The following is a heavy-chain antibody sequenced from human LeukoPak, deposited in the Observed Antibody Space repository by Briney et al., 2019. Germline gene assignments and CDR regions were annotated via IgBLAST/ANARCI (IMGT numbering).Heavy chain of an antibody. D-gene: IGHD2-21*01. CDR3: AKDILRWSFDT. J-gene: IGHJ4*02. CDR2: IGSNANT. CDR1: GFSVSESA. V-gene: IGHV3-23*01. Sequence: PGGSLRLSCAASGFSVSESAKAWVRQAPGKGLEWVAGIGSNANTHYADSVRGRITISRDNSKNTVSLQISSLRTEDTAVYYCAKDILRWSFDTWGQGILVTVSS.